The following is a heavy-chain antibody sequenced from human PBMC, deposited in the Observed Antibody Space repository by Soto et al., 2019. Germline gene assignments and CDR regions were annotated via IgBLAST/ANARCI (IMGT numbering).Heavy chain of an antibody. CDR3: ARGNYYDSSGYFPPYFQH. CDR1: GGCVSSGSYY. Sequence: SETLSLTCTVSGGCVSSGSYYWSWIRQLPGKGLEWIGHMFYSVSTNYSPSLKSGVTISVDTSKKQYFLRLSAVTSADTVVYYCARGNYYDSSGYFPPYFQHWGQGTLVTVSS. V-gene: IGHV4-61*01. CDR2: MFYSVST. D-gene: IGHD3-22*01. J-gene: IGHJ1*01.